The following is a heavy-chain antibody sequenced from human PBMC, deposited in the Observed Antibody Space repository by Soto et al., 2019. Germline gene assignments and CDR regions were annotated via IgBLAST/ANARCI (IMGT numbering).Heavy chain of an antibody. D-gene: IGHD3-9*01. CDR2: ISYDGSNK. CDR3: AKTSGILTGYIDY. J-gene: IGHJ4*02. Sequence: GGSLRLSCAASGFTFSSYGMHWVRQAPGKGLEWVAVISYDGSNKYYADSVKGRFTISRDNSKNTLYLQMNSLRAEDTAVYYCAKTSGILTGYIDYWGQGTLVTVSS. V-gene: IGHV3-30*18. CDR1: GFTFSSYG.